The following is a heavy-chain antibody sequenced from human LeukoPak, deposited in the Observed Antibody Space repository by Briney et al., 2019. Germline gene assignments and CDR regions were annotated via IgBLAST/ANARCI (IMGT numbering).Heavy chain of an antibody. J-gene: IGHJ4*02. CDR2: ISAYNGDT. Sequence: ASVKVSCKASGGTFSSYAISWVRQAPGQGLEWMGWISAYNGDTNYAQKLQGRVTMTTDTSTNTVYMELRSLRSDDTAVYYCARDLFVGPVAGPTTFDFWGQGTLVTVSS. CDR1: GGTFSSYA. V-gene: IGHV1-18*01. D-gene: IGHD6-19*01. CDR3: ARDLFVGPVAGPTTFDF.